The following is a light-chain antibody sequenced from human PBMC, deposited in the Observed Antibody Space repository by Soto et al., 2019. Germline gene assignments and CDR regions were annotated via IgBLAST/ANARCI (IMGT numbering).Light chain of an antibody. CDR3: QHYNSYSEA. CDR1: QTISSW. Sequence: DIQMTQSPASVSASVGDRVTITCRASQTISSWLAWYQQKPGKAPKLLIYKASTLKSGVPSRFSGSGSGTEFTLTISSLRPDDFATYYCQHYNSYSEAFGQGTKVDIK. J-gene: IGKJ1*01. CDR2: KAS. V-gene: IGKV1-5*03.